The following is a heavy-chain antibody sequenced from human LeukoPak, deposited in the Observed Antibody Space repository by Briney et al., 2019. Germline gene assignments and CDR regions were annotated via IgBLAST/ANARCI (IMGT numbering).Heavy chain of an antibody. V-gene: IGHV4-39*01. CDR1: GGSSSSSSYY. Sequence: SETLSLTCAVSGGSSSSSSYYSGWIRQPPGKELQWIGSIYYNGITHYNPSLESRVTISADTSTNEFSLKLRSVTAADTAMYYCARDHGDFVQHDWGQGTLVTVSS. CDR2: IYYNGIT. CDR3: ARDHGDFVQHD. D-gene: IGHD4-17*01. J-gene: IGHJ4*02.